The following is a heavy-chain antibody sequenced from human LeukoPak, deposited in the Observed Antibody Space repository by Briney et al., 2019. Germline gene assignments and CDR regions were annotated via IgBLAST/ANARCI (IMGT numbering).Heavy chain of an antibody. J-gene: IGHJ4*02. CDR1: GYTFTGYY. Sequence: ASVKVSCKASGYTFTGYYMHWVRQAPGQGLEWMGWINPNSGGTNYAQKFQGRVTMTRDTSISTAYMELSRLRSDDTAVYYCARVPNYYDSSGPTGDYWGQGTLVTVSS. D-gene: IGHD3-22*01. CDR2: INPNSGGT. CDR3: ARVPNYYDSSGPTGDY. V-gene: IGHV1-2*02.